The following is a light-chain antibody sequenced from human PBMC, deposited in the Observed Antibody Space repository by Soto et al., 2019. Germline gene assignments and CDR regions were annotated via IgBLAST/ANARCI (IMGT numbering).Light chain of an antibody. CDR1: QSISSY. V-gene: IGKV1-39*01. CDR3: QQSYSTPLT. CDR2: AAS. Sequence: DIQMTQSPSSLSASVGDRVTITCRASQSISSYLNWYQQKPGKAPKLLIYAASSLPSGVPSRFSGSGSGTDFTLTISSLQPEDFATYYCQQSYSTPLTFGPGTKVDI. J-gene: IGKJ3*01.